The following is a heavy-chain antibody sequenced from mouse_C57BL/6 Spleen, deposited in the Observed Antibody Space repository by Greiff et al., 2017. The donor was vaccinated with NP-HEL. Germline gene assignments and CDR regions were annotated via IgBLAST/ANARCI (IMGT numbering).Heavy chain of an antibody. CDR2: IDPSDSYT. V-gene: IGHV1-69*01. D-gene: IGHD1-1*01. CDR1: GYTFTSYW. CDR3: ARRTTVVADY. Sequence: QVQLQQPGAELVMPGASVKLSCKASGYTFTSYWMHWVKQRPGQGLEWIGEIDPSDSYTNYNQKFKGKSTLTVDKSSSTAYMQLSSLTSEESAVYCCARRTTVVADYWGQGTTLTVSS. J-gene: IGHJ2*01.